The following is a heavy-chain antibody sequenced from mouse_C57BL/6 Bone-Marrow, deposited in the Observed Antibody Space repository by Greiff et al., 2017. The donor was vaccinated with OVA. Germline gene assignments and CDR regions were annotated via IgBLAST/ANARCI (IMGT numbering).Heavy chain of an antibody. D-gene: IGHD2-3*01. J-gene: IGHJ4*01. Sequence: LVESGAELVRPGTSVKVSCKASGYAFTNYLIEWVKQRPGQGLEWIGVINPGSGGPNYHEKLKGKATLTADKSSSTAYMQLSSLTSEDAAVYFCARRWLLDAMDYWGQGTSVTVSS. CDR1: GYAFTNYL. CDR3: ARRWLLDAMDY. V-gene: IGHV1-54*01. CDR2: INPGSGGP.